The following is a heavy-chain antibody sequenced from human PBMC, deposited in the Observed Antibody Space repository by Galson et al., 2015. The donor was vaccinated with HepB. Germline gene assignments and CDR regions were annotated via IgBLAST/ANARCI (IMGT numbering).Heavy chain of an antibody. Sequence: SVPAPCSAPGYTFPHYGISRARPAPGPGLERIGWISAYNPHYAQNIQGRATMTSDTSTRTAYMELRFLRSDDTAVYYCARDRYCSSGSCYVSEIDYWGQGTLVTVSP. D-gene: IGHD2-2*01. J-gene: IGHJ4*02. CDR3: ARDRYCSSGSCYVSEIDY. V-gene: IGHV1-18*04. CDR2: ISAYNP. CDR1: GYTFPHYG.